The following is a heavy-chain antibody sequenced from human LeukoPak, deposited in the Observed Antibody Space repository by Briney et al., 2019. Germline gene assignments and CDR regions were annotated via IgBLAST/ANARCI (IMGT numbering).Heavy chain of an antibody. V-gene: IGHV4-34*01. CDR1: GGSFSGYY. Sequence: SETLSLTCAVYGGSFSGYYWSWIRQPPGKGLEWLGEINHSGSTNYNPSLKSRVTISVDTSKNQFSLKLSSVTAADTAVYYCARGRGYCSGGSCYYNWFDPWGQGTLVTVSS. CDR2: INHSGST. J-gene: IGHJ5*02. CDR3: ARGRGYCSGGSCYYNWFDP. D-gene: IGHD2-15*01.